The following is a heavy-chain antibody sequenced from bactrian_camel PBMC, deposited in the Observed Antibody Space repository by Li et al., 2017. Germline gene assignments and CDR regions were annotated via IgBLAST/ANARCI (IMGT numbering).Heavy chain of an antibody. Sequence: QLVESGGGLVQPGGSLRLSCAASGFTFSSYWMYWVRQAPGKGLEWVSSINRGGGTTYYGDSVKGRFTISRDSAKDTIYLQMNSLKPEDTAVYYCVAIRDYGLGRVLSPWNGDFGYWAQGTQVTVS. J-gene: IGHJ6*01. CDR3: VAIRDYGLGRVLSPWNGDFGY. CDR1: GFTFSSYW. D-gene: IGHD5*01. V-gene: IGHV3S25*01. CDR2: INRGGGTT.